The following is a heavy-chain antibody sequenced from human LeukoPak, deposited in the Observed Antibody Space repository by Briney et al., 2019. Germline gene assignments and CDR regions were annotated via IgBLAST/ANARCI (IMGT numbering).Heavy chain of an antibody. Sequence: SVKVSCKATGGTFSSYAISWVRQAPGQGLEWMGGIIPIFGTANYAQKFQGRVTITTDESTSTAYMELSSLRSEDTAVYYCARGRCSSTSCYGRSDYWGQGTLVTVSS. V-gene: IGHV1-69*05. CDR2: IIPIFGTA. CDR3: ARGRCSSTSCYGRSDY. J-gene: IGHJ4*02. CDR1: GGTFSSYA. D-gene: IGHD2-2*01.